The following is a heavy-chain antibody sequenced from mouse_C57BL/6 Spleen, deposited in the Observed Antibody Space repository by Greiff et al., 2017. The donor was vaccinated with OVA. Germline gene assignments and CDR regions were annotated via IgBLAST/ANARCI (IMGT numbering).Heavy chain of an antibody. V-gene: IGHV1-81*01. CDR2: IYPRSGNT. J-gene: IGHJ4*01. CDR3: ATYYDYDGGNAMDD. D-gene: IGHD2-4*01. CDR1: GYTFTSYG. Sequence: VQLQQSGAELARPGASVRLSCKASGYTFTSYGISWVKQRTGQGLEWIGEIYPRSGNTYYNEKFKGKATLTADKSSSTAYMELRSLTSEDSAVYFCATYYDYDGGNAMDDWGQGTSVTVSS.